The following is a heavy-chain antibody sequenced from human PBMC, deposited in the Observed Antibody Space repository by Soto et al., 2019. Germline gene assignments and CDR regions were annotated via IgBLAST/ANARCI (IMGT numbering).Heavy chain of an antibody. CDR3: AHRRRYYDSSGYYYLDY. J-gene: IGHJ4*02. CDR2: IYWDDDK. D-gene: IGHD3-22*01. V-gene: IGHV2-5*02. Sequence: GSGPTLGNPTQTLTLTCTFSGFSLSTSGVGVGWIRQPPGKALEWLALIYWDDDKRYSPSLKSRLTITKDTSKNQVVLTMTNMDPVDTATYYCAHRRRYYDSSGYYYLDYWGQGTLVTVSS. CDR1: GFSLSTSGVG.